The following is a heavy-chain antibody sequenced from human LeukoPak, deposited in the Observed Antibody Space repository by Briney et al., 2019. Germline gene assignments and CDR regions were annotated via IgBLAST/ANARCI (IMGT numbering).Heavy chain of an antibody. CDR2: IYHSGST. J-gene: IGHJ5*01. CDR1: GGSISSGGYY. D-gene: IGHD7-27*01. V-gene: IGHV4-30-2*01. Sequence: PSQTLSLTCTVSGGSISSGGYYWSWIRQPPGKGLEWIGYIYHSGSTYYNPSLKSRVTMSVDTSKNQFSLKLTSVTAVDTAVYYCVKKVAGVAWFDSWGQGILVTVSS. CDR3: VKKVAGVAWFDS.